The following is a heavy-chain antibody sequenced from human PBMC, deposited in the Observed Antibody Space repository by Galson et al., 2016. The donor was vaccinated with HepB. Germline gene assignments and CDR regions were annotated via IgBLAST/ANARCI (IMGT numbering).Heavy chain of an antibody. V-gene: IGHV3-33*01. CDR1: GFTFSSYG. CDR2: IWYDGSNK. Sequence: SLRLSCAASGFTFSSYGMHWVRQAPGKGLEWVAVIWYDGSNKYYADSVKGRFTISRDNSKNTLYVQMNSLRAEDSAVYYCARESPHIAVPVLDDWGQGTLVTVSS. D-gene: IGHD6-19*01. CDR3: ARESPHIAVPVLDD. J-gene: IGHJ4*02.